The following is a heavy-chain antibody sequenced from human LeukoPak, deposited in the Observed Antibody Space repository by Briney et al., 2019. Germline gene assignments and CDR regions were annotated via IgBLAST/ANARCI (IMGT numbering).Heavy chain of an antibody. V-gene: IGHV3-23*01. CDR2: ITGRGDDT. D-gene: IGHD3-3*02. CDR3: AKDIFSSVGTPDY. J-gene: IGHJ4*02. Sequence: GGSLRLSCAASGFMFKSYAMSWVRQAPGKGLEWLSGITGRGDDTKYADSVKGRFIISRDNSKNTVHLHLNGLTDEDAADYYCAKDIFSSVGTPDYWGQGTRVTVSS. CDR1: GFMFKSYA.